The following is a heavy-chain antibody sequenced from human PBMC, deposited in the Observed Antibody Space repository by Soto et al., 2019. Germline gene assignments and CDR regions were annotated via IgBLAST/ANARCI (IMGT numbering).Heavy chain of an antibody. J-gene: IGHJ4*02. CDR2: INPNSGGT. CDR3: ARGDYDFWSGYYTVFDY. D-gene: IGHD3-3*01. Sequence: SVKVSCKASGYTFTGYYMHWVRQAPGQGREWMGWINPNSGGTNYAQKFQGRVTMTRDTSISTAYMELSRLRSDDTAVYYCARGDYDFWSGYYTVFDYWGQGTSVTVSS. CDR1: GYTFTGYY. V-gene: IGHV1-2*02.